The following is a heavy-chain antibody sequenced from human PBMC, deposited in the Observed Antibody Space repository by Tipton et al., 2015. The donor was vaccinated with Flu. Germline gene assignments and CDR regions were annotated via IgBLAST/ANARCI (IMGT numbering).Heavy chain of an antibody. D-gene: IGHD2-15*01. Sequence: TLSLTCTVSGGSISSGSYYWSWIRQPAGKGLEWIGRIYTSGSTNYNPSLKSRVTISVDMSKNQFSLKLTSVTAADTAVYYCARGGGSPSYWGQGTLFTVSS. CDR1: GGSISSGSYY. CDR3: ARGGGSPSY. V-gene: IGHV4-61*02. CDR2: IYTSGST. J-gene: IGHJ4*02.